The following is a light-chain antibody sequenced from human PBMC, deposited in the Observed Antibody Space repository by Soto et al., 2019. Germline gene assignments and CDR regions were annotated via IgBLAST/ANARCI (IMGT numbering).Light chain of an antibody. CDR2: GAS. V-gene: IGKV1-39*01. CDR3: QQSYDVRPS. J-gene: IGKJ4*01. CDR1: QSLSDY. Sequence: DIQMTQSPYSLSADVGDRVTITCRASQSLSDYLNWYQQKPGKAPNLLIHGASTLQSGVPSRFSGGGSGTEFTLTISSLQPEDFATYYCQQSYDVRPSFGGGTKV.